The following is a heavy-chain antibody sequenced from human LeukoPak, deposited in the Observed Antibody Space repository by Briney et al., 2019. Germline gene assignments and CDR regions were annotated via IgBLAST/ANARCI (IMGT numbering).Heavy chain of an antibody. CDR2: ISAYNGNT. CDR3: AREYCSSTSCYRKGFDY. D-gene: IGHD2-2*01. J-gene: IGHJ4*02. CDR1: GYTFTSYG. Sequence: ASVKVSCKASGYTFTSYGISWVRQAPGQGLEWMGWISAYNGNTNYAQKLQGRVTMTTDTSTSTAYMELRSLRSDDTAVYYCAREYCSSTSCYRKGFDYWGQGTLVTVPS. V-gene: IGHV1-18*01.